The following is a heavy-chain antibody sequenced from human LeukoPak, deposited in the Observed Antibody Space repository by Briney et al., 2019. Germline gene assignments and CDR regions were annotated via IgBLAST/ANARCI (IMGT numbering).Heavy chain of an antibody. V-gene: IGHV3-21*01. CDR1: GFTFSSYS. Sequence: GGSLRLSCVASGFTFSSYSMNWVRQAPGKGLEWVSSISSSGYIYYADSVKGRLTISRNNAKNSLNLQLNSLRAEDTAVYYCARVAVGATGLADWGQGTLVTVSS. CDR2: ISSSGYI. J-gene: IGHJ4*02. CDR3: ARVAVGATGLAD. D-gene: IGHD1-26*01.